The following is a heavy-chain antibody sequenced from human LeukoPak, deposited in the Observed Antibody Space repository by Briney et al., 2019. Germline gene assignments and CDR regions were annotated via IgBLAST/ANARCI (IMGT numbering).Heavy chain of an antibody. CDR2: TYYRSKWYY. D-gene: IGHD4-11*01. J-gene: IGHJ6*02. CDR1: GDSVSSNSAA. Sequence: SQTLSLTCAISGDSVSSNSAAWNWIRQSPSRGLEWLGRTYYRSKWYYDYAVSVKSRITINPDTSKNQFSLQLNFVTPEDTAVYYCARTNRAITVTPDYHGVDVWGQGTSVTVSS. V-gene: IGHV6-1*01. CDR3: ARTNRAITVTPDYHGVDV.